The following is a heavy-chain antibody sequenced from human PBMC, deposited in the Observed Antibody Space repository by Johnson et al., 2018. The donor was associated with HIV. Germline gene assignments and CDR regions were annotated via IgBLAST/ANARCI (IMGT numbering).Heavy chain of an antibody. D-gene: IGHD3-16*01. CDR1: GFTFSSYA. CDR2: ISYDGSNK. Sequence: QMLLVESGGGVVQPGRSLRLSCAASGFTFSSYAMHWVRQAPGKGLEWVAVISYDGSNKYYADSVKGRFTISRDNSKNTLYLQMNSLRAEDTAVYYCARPLGPPLGHDAFDIWGQGTMVTVSS. CDR3: ARPLGPPLGHDAFDI. V-gene: IGHV3-30-3*01. J-gene: IGHJ3*02.